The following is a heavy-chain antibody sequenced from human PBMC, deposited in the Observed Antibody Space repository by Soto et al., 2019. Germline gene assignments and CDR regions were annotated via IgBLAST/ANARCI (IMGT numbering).Heavy chain of an antibody. CDR1: GFTCDDYA. CDR3: AKDAITMVRGVISYYGMDV. Sequence: GFTCDDYAMHWVRQAPGKGLVWVSGISWNSGSIGYADSVKGRFTISRDNAKNSLYLQMNSLRAEDTALYYCAKDAITMVRGVISYYGMDVWGQGTTVTVS. CDR2: ISWNSGSI. D-gene: IGHD3-10*01. J-gene: IGHJ6*02. V-gene: IGHV3-9*01.